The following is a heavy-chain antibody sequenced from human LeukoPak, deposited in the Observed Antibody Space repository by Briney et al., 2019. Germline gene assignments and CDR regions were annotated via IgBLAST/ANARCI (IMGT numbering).Heavy chain of an antibody. V-gene: IGHV1-8*01. J-gene: IGHJ4*02. CDR1: GYTFTSYD. Sequence: ASVKVSCKASGYTFTSYDINWVRQATGQGLEWMGWMNPNSGNTGYAQKFQGRVTMTRNASISTAYMELSSLRSEDTAVYYCARGPSPSIAAVDYWGQGTLVTVSS. CDR3: ARGPSPSIAAVDY. D-gene: IGHD6-13*01. CDR2: MNPNSGNT.